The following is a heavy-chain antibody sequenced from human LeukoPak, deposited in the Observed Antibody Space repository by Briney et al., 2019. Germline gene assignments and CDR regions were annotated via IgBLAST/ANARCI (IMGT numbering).Heavy chain of an antibody. CDR2: IYYSGST. J-gene: IGHJ4*02. CDR3: ARTGIAAAGSFDY. V-gene: IGHV4-59*01. Sequence: SETLSLTCTVSGGSISSYYWSWIRQPPGKGLEWIGYIYYSGSTNYNPSLKSRVTISVDTSKNQFSLKLSSVTAADTAVYYCARTGIAAAGSFDYWGQGTLVTVSS. D-gene: IGHD6-13*01. CDR1: GGSISSYY.